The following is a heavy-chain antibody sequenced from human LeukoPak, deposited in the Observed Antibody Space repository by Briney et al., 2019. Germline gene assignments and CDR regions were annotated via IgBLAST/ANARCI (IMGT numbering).Heavy chain of an antibody. CDR3: ASHYYYDISGYYSSAEYFQH. CDR1: GYTFTSYG. J-gene: IGHJ1*01. CDR2: ISPYNGNT. V-gene: IGHV1-18*01. D-gene: IGHD3-22*01. Sequence: ASVKVSCKASGYTFTSYGITWVRQAPGQGLEWMAWISPYNGNTMYAQKLQGRFTMTTDTSTSTAYMELRSLRSDDTAVYYCASHYYYDISGYYSSAEYFQHWGQGTLVTVSS.